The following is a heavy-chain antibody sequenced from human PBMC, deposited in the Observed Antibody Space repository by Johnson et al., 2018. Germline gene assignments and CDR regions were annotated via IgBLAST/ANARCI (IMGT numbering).Heavy chain of an antibody. J-gene: IGHJ3*02. Sequence: VQLVESGGGLVQPGRSLRLSCAASGFTFDDYAMHWVRQAPGKGLEWVSGISWNSGRIGYADSVRGRFTISRGNAKNSLFMKMNSLRAEETALYYCAKGCITVIVVALGAFDIWGQGTMVNVSS. CDR3: AKGCITVIVVALGAFDI. CDR2: ISWNSGRI. D-gene: IGHD3-22*01. V-gene: IGHV3-9*01. CDR1: GFTFDDYA.